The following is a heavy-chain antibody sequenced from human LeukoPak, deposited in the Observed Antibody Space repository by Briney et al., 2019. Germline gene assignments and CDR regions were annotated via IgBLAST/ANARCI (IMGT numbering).Heavy chain of an antibody. CDR1: GGSISSYY. CDR3: ARHRTIYCDNSGYWV. D-gene: IGHD3-22*01. Sequence: PSETLSLTCTVSGGSISSYYWSWIRQPPGKGLEWIGNIYYIGTTYYNASLESRVTISLDTSKNQFSLKLTSVTAADTAVYYCARHRTIYCDNSGYWVWGQGTLVTVSS. V-gene: IGHV4-59*04. J-gene: IGHJ4*02. CDR2: IYYIGTT.